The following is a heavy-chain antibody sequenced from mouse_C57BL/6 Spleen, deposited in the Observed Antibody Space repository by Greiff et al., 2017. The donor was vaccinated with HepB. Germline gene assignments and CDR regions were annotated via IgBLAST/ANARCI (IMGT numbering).Heavy chain of an antibody. Sequence: EVQGVESGGGLVKPGGSLKLSCAASGFTFSSYTMSWVRQTPEKRLEWVATISGGGGNTYYPDSVKGRFTISRDNAKNTLYLQMSSLRSEDTALYYCARSDYYYGSSPYYAMDYWGQGTSVTVSS. CDR2: ISGGGGNT. V-gene: IGHV5-9*01. D-gene: IGHD1-1*01. J-gene: IGHJ4*01. CDR1: GFTFSSYT. CDR3: ARSDYYYGSSPYYAMDY.